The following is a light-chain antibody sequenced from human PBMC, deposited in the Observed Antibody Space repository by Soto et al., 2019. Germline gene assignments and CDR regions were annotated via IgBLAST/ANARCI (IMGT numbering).Light chain of an antibody. J-gene: IGLJ3*02. CDR1: SSNIGAGYE. V-gene: IGLV1-40*01. CDR3: QSYDSSLSGV. CDR2: GNS. Sequence: QAVVTQPPSVSGAPGQRVTISCTGSSSNIGAGYEVHWYQQLPGTAPKLLIYGNSNRPSGVPDRFSGSKSGTSASLAITGLQAEDEADYYCQSYDSSLSGVFGGGTKVTVL.